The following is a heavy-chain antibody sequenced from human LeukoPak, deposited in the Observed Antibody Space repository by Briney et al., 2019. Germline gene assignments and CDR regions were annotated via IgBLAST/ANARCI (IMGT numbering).Heavy chain of an antibody. V-gene: IGHV1-18*01. Sequence: GASVKVSFKASGYTFTSYAISWVRQAPGQGLEWMGLISGYKGNTNYAQKLQDRVPMTPDTSTTTAYMELRSLRSDDTAVYYCARDVSPENSAYDWAIYYYYTMDVWGQGTTVTVSS. CDR1: GYTFTSYA. CDR3: ARDVSPENSAYDWAIYYYYTMDV. D-gene: IGHD5-12*01. J-gene: IGHJ6*02. CDR2: ISGYKGNT.